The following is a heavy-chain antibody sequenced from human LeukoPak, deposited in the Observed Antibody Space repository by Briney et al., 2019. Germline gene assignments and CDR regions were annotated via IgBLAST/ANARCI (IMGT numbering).Heavy chain of an antibody. J-gene: IGHJ4*02. CDR2: IIPIFGIA. CDR3: ARAGQYCGGDCFYFDY. D-gene: IGHD2-21*02. CDR1: GGTFSSYA. V-gene: IGHV1-69*04. Sequence: SVKVSCKASGGTFSSYAISLVRQAPGQGLELMGKIIPIFGIANYAQKFQGRVTITADKSTSTAYMELSSLRSEDTAVYYCARAGQYCGGDCFYFDYWGQGTLVTVSS.